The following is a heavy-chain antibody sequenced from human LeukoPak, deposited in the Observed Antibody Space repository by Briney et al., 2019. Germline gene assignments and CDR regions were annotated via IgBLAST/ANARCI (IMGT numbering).Heavy chain of an antibody. CDR1: GFTFSGSA. CDR3: AELGITMIGGV. Sequence: PGGSLRLSCAASGFTFSGSAMHWVRQASGKGLVWVSRVNTDGSSSNYADSVKGRFTISRDNAKNSLYLQMNSLRADDTAVYYCAELGITMIGGVWGKGTTVTISS. CDR2: VNTDGSSS. V-gene: IGHV3-74*01. J-gene: IGHJ6*04. D-gene: IGHD3-10*02.